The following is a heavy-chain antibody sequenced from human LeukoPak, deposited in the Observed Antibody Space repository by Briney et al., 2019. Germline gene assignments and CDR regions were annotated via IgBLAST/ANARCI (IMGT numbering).Heavy chain of an antibody. CDR1: GFTFSSYA. V-gene: IGHV3-23*01. J-gene: IGHJ4*02. Sequence: GGSLRPSCAASGFTFSSYAMSWVRQAPGKGLEWVSAISGSGGSTYYADSVKGRFTISRDNSKNTLYLQMNSLRAEDTAVYYCAKTYSGSYYAGLYFDYWGQGTLVTVSS. D-gene: IGHD1-26*01. CDR2: ISGSGGST. CDR3: AKTYSGSYYAGLYFDY.